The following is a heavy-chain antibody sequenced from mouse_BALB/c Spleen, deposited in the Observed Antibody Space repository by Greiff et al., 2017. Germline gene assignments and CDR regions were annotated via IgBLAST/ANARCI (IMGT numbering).Heavy chain of an antibody. J-gene: IGHJ2*01. CDR2: ISSGSSTI. D-gene: IGHD1-1*01. CDR1: GFTFSSFG. Sequence: EVQVVESGGGLVQPGGSRKLSCAASGFTFSSFGMHWVRQAPEKGLEWVAYISSGSSTIYYADTVKGRFTISRDNPKNTLFLQMTSLRSEDTAMYCCARAVYGPFDYWGQGTTLTVSS. CDR3: ARAVYGPFDY. V-gene: IGHV5-17*02.